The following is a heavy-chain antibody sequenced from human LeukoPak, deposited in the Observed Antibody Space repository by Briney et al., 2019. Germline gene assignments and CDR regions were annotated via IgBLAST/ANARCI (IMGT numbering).Heavy chain of an antibody. CDR3: ARDGSGWYVFDY. CDR1: GFPFRTYE. J-gene: IGHJ4*02. V-gene: IGHV3-48*03. Sequence: GSLQLSCAASGFPFRTYEMNWVRPAPGTGLGWVSYLSSSGSTIYYADSVKGRFTISRDNAKNSLYLQMNSLRAEDTAVYYCARDGSGWYVFDYWGQGTLVTVSS. CDR2: LSSSGSTI. D-gene: IGHD6-19*01.